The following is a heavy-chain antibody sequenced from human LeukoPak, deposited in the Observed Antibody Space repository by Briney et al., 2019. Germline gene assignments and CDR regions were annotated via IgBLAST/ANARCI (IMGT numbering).Heavy chain of an antibody. CDR2: ISDSGVYI. J-gene: IGHJ4*02. V-gene: IGHV3-23*01. D-gene: IGHD5-18*01. CDR1: GFTFGNYG. Sequence: GGSLRLSCVASGFTFGNYGMTWVRQTPGKGLEYVSSISDSGVYIFYGETVKGRFTISRDNSKNTLYLQMNSLRAEDTAVYYCAKARGYSYGFSADYWGQGTLVTVSS. CDR3: AKARGYSYGFSADY.